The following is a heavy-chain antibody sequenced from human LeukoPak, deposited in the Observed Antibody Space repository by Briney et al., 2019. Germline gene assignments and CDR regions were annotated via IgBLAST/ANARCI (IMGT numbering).Heavy chain of an antibody. CDR3: AKDGSKLGSGPYYFDF. J-gene: IGHJ4*02. CDR1: GFTFSRYG. CDR2: IWFDGSNK. V-gene: IGHV3-30*02. Sequence: GGSLRLSCAVSGFTFSRYGMHWVRQAPGKGLEWLTFIWFDGSNKYYADSVKGRFTLSRDISKNTLYLQMNSLTAEDTAVYYCAKDGSKLGSGPYYFDFWGEPSLVAV. D-gene: IGHD7-27*01.